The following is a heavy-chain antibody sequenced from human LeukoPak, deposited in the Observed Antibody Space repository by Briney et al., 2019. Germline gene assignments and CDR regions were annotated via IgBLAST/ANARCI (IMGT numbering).Heavy chain of an antibody. CDR1: GFTFSSYA. CDR2: ISGSGGST. Sequence: GGSLRLSCAASGFTFSSYAMSCVRQAPGKGLEWVSAISGSGGSTYYADSVKGRFTISRDNSKNTLYLQMNSLRAEDTAVYYCANCGYYYDSSGYLDYWGQGTLVTVSS. J-gene: IGHJ4*02. CDR3: ANCGYYYDSSGYLDY. D-gene: IGHD3-22*01. V-gene: IGHV3-23*01.